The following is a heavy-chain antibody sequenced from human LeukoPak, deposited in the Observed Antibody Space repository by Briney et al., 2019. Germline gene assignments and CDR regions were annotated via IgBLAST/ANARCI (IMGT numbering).Heavy chain of an antibody. D-gene: IGHD3-22*01. CDR2: ISYDGSNK. Sequence: GGSLRLSCAASGFTFSSYAMHWVRQAPGKGLEWVAVISYDGSNKYYADSVKGRFTISRDNSKNTLYLQMNSLRAEDTAAYYCAKDPFGYYDSSGYIYYFDYWGQGTLVTVSS. J-gene: IGHJ4*02. V-gene: IGHV3-30*04. CDR1: GFTFSSYA. CDR3: AKDPFGYYDSSGYIYYFDY.